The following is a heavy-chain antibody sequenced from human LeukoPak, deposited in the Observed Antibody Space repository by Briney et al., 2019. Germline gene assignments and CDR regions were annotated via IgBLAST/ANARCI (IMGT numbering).Heavy chain of an antibody. CDR3: ARTSYCGGDCLDD. CDR2: IIPIFGTA. J-gene: IGHJ4*02. V-gene: IGHV1-69*13. D-gene: IGHD2-21*02. Sequence: SVKVSCKASGGTFSSYAISWVRQAPGQGLEWTGGIIPIFGTANYAQKFQGRVTITADESTSTAYMELSSLRSEDTAVYYCARTSYCGGDCLDDWGQGTLVTVSS. CDR1: GGTFSSYA.